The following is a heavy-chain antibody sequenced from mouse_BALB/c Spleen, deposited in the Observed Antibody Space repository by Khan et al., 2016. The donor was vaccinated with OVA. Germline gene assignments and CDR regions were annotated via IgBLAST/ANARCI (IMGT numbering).Heavy chain of an antibody. V-gene: IGHV1-4*01. Sequence: QVHVKQSGAELARPGASVKMSCKASGYTFPTYTMHWVKQRPGQGLEWIGYINPSNGYTNYNQKFKDKSTLTADKSSSTAYMQLSSLTSDYSAVYYCAREGAYYRSDGWFSYWGQGTLVTVSA. CDR1: GYTFPTYT. CDR3: AREGAYYRSDGWFSY. CDR2: INPSNGYT. D-gene: IGHD2-14*01. J-gene: IGHJ3*01.